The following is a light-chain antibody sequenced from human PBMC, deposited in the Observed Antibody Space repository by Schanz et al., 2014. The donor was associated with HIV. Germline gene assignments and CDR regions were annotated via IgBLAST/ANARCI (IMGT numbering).Light chain of an antibody. CDR2: DAS. J-gene: IGKJ1*01. CDR3: QQYGSSPPT. CDR1: QSVSSSY. Sequence: EIVMTQSPGTLSVSPGERATLSCRASQSVSSSYLAWYQQKPGQAPRLLIYDASNRATGIPDRFSGSGSGTDFTLTISRLEPADFAVYYCQQYGSSPPTFGQGTKVEIK. V-gene: IGKV3-20*01.